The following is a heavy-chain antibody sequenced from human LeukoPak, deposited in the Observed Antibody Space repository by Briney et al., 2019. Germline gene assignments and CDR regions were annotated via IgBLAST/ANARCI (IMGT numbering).Heavy chain of an antibody. D-gene: IGHD2-8*01. J-gene: IGHJ4*02. CDR3: ARDIAGCTNGVCYREAGDFDY. Sequence: ASVKVSCKASGYTFTSYGISWVRQAPGQGLEWMGWISAYNGNTNYAQKLQGRVTMTTDTSTSTAYMELRSLRSDDTAVYYCARDIAGCTNGVCYREAGDFDYWGQGTLVTVSS. V-gene: IGHV1-18*01. CDR1: GYTFTSYG. CDR2: ISAYNGNT.